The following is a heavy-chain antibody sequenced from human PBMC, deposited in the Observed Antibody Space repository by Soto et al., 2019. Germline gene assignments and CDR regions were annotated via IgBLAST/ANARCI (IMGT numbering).Heavy chain of an antibody. Sequence: QLVESGGGVVQPGRSLRLSCGASGFTFGSYGMHWVRQAPGKGLEWVAVIWYDGSNKDYADSVKGRFTVSRDNSKNTLDLQMNSLRVEDTAVYYCARQHRALSYSGMDVWGLGTTVPVSS. CDR3: ARQHRALSYSGMDV. V-gene: IGHV3-33*01. CDR2: IWYDGSNK. CDR1: GFTFGSYG. J-gene: IGHJ6*02.